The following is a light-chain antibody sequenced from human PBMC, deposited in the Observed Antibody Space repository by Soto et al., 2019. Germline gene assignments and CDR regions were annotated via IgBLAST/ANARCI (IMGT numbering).Light chain of an antibody. CDR2: KAS. CDR3: QKYNSALSIT. CDR1: QTISSW. V-gene: IGKV1-5*03. J-gene: IGKJ5*01. Sequence: DIQRTQSPSTLSGSVGDRVTITCRASQTISSWLAWHQQKPGKAPKLLIYKASTLKSGVPSRFSGSGSGTEFTLTISRLQPDDFATYYCQKYNSALSITFGQGTRVEIK.